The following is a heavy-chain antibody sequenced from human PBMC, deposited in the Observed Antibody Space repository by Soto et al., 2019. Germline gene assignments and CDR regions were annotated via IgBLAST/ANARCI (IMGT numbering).Heavy chain of an antibody. CDR3: ARDSRFLEEGYYYYGMDV. V-gene: IGHV1-69*13. D-gene: IGHD3-3*01. CDR1: GGTFSSYA. Sequence: GASVKVSCKASGGTFSSYAISWVRQAPGPGLEWMGGIIPIFGTANYAQKFQGRVTITADESTSTAYMELSSLRSEDTAVYYCARDSRFLEEGYYYYGMDVWGQGTTVTVSS. J-gene: IGHJ6*02. CDR2: IIPIFGTA.